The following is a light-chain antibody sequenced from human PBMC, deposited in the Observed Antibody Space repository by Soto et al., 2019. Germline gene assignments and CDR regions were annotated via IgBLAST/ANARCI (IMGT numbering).Light chain of an antibody. CDR2: EVT. Sequence: QSVLAQPASGSGSPGQSIAISCTGTRSDVGAYNYVSWYQQHPGKAPKLMISEVTNRPSGVSDRFSGSKSGNTASLTISGLQAEDEADYYCSSFTSRFSFVFATGRKVIVL. CDR3: SSFTSRFSFV. J-gene: IGLJ1*01. CDR1: RSDVGAYNY. V-gene: IGLV2-14*01.